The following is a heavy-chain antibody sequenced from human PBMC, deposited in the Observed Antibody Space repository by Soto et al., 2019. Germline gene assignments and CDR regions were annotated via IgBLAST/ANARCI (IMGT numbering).Heavy chain of an antibody. CDR2: IYYSGST. Sequence: SETLSLTCTVSGGSISSGDYYWSWIRQPPGKGLEWIGYIYYSGSTYYNPSLKSRVTISVDTSKNQFSLKLSSVTAADTAVYYCARELGDTMIPKACIDYWGQGTLVTVSS. V-gene: IGHV4-30-4*01. J-gene: IGHJ4*02. CDR3: ARELGDTMIPKACIDY. D-gene: IGHD3-22*01. CDR1: GGSISSGDYY.